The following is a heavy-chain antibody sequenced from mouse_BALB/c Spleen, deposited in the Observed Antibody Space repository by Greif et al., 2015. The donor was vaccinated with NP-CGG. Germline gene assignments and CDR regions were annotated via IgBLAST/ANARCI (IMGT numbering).Heavy chain of an antibody. CDR2: IYPGSGNT. J-gene: IGHJ4*01. CDR1: GYTFTDYY. Sequence: VQLQESGPELVKPGASVKISCKASGYTFTDYYINWVKQEPGQGLEWIGWIYPGSGNTKYNEKFKGKATLTVDTSSSTAYMQFSSLTSEDTAVYFCARRTGTEAMDYWGQGTPVTVSS. D-gene: IGHD4-1*01. V-gene: IGHV1-84*02. CDR3: ARRTGTEAMDY.